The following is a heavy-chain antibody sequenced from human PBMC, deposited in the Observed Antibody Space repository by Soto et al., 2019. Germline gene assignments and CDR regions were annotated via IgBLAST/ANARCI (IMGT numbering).Heavy chain of an antibody. D-gene: IGHD2-15*01. CDR1: GGTFSSYT. CDR3: AWVGYCSGGSCYRDYYYYYREV. V-gene: IGHV1-69*02. CDR2: IIPILGIA. Sequence: QVQLVQSGAEVKKPGSSVKVSCKASGGTFSSYTISWVRQAPGQGLEWMGRIIPILGIANYAQKFQGRVTITADKFTSTAYMERSSPRSDDTAVYYCAWVGYCSGGSCYRDYYYYYREVWGKGTTVTVSS. J-gene: IGHJ6*03.